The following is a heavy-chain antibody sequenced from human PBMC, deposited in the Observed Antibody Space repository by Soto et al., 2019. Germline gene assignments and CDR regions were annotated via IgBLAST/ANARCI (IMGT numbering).Heavy chain of an antibody. Sequence: TLSLTCSVSGGSINGDGYAWSCIRPHPGKGLEWGGYIYCSQRTYDNPYLKSRVTISLDTSKNQSSLKLSSVTAADTVVYYCARAQTIFGIITVFDYWGQGTLVTVSS. CDR1: GGSINGDGYA. D-gene: IGHD3-3*01. J-gene: IGHJ4*02. CDR3: ARAQTIFGIITVFDY. CDR2: IYCSQRT. V-gene: IGHV4-31*03.